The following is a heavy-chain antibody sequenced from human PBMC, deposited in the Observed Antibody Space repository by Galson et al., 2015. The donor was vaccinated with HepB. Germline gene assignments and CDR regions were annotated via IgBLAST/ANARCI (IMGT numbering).Heavy chain of an antibody. CDR1: GFTFSSYS. CDR3: ARDRAPHGDDILFN. J-gene: IGHJ4*02. Sequence: SLRLSCAASGFTFSSYSMNWVRQAPGKGLEWVSSISSSSSYIYYADSVKGRFTISRDNAKNSLYLQMNSLRAEDTAVYYCARDRAPHGDDILFNWGQGTLVTVSS. CDR2: ISSSSSYI. D-gene: IGHD3-9*01. V-gene: IGHV3-21*01.